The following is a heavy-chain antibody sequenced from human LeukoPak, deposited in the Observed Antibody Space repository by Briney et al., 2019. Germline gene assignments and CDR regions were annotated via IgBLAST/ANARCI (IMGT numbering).Heavy chain of an antibody. D-gene: IGHD5-18*01. V-gene: IGHV3-23*01. Sequence: GGSLRLSCATSEFTFSSYAMNWVRQAPGKGLQWVSSITGSGGSTYYADSVKGRFTISRDNSKNTLYLQMNSLRAEDTAVYYCAKTSFGFSYGKIDYWGQGALVTVSS. CDR1: EFTFSSYA. J-gene: IGHJ4*02. CDR2: ITGSGGST. CDR3: AKTSFGFSYGKIDY.